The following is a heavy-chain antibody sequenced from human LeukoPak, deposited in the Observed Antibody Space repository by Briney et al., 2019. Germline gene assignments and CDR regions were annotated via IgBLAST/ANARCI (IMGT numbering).Heavy chain of an antibody. J-gene: IGHJ4*02. CDR3: ARDQQQLALFDY. CDR2: ISWNSGSI. D-gene: IGHD6-13*01. Sequence: QTGGSLRLSCAASGFTFDDYAMHWVRQAPGKGLEWVSGISWNSGSIGYADSVKGRFTISRDNAKNSLYLQMNSLRAEDTAVYYCARDQQQLALFDYWGQGTLVTVSS. CDR1: GFTFDDYA. V-gene: IGHV3-9*01.